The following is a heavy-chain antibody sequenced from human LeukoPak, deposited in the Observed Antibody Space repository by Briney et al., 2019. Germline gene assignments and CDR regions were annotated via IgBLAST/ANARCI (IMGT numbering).Heavy chain of an antibody. D-gene: IGHD2-2*01. CDR3: ARLLGYCSSTSCDPLDY. CDR2: INHSGST. Sequence: SETLSLTCTVSGGSISSYYWSWIRQPPGKGLEWIGEINHSGSTNYNPSLKSRVTISVDTSKNQFSLKLSSVTAADTAVYYCARLLGYCSSTSCDPLDYWGQGTLVTVSS. CDR1: GGSISSYY. J-gene: IGHJ4*02. V-gene: IGHV4-34*01.